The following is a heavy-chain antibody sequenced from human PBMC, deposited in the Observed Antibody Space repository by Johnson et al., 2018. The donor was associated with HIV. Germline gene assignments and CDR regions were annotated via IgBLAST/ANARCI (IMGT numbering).Heavy chain of an antibody. V-gene: IGHV3-30*02. CDR2: IRYDGSNK. CDR1: GFTFSSYG. J-gene: IGHJ3*02. D-gene: IGHD3-22*01. Sequence: QVQLVESGGGLVQPGGSLRLSCAASGFTFSSYGMHWVRQAPGKGLEWVAFIRYDGSNKYYADSVKGRFTISRDNSKNTLYLQMNSLRAEDTAVYYCAKDGAKYYYDSSGYRDAFDIWGQGTMVTVSS. CDR3: AKDGAKYYYDSSGYRDAFDI.